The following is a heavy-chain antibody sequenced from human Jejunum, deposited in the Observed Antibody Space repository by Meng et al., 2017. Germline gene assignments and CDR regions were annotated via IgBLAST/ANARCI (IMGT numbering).Heavy chain of an antibody. CDR1: GDPGSSSASY. D-gene: IGHD3-10*01. CDR2: IYSTGSA. CDR3: ARMPPGARGRLDY. V-gene: IGHV4-39*07. Sequence: QLSQQESGVRLGNPSETLSCICSVSGDPGSSSASYWVCTRQPPGKELGWIGSIYSTGSAYYISSLKSRVSLSADTSKNQFSLNLNSVTAADTAVYYCARMPPGARGRLDYWGQGTLVTVSS. J-gene: IGHJ4*02.